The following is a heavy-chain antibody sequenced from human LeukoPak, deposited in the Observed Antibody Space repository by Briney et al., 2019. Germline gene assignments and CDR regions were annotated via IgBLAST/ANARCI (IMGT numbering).Heavy chain of an antibody. CDR1: GFTFSSYA. CDR3: AKERIGYCSSTSCYGPPRRFDYYYGMDV. V-gene: IGHV3-23*01. D-gene: IGHD2-2*01. CDR2: ISGSGGST. J-gene: IGHJ6*02. Sequence: GGSLRLSCAASGFTFSSYAMSWVRQAPGKGLEWVSAISGSGGSTYYADSVKGRFTISRDNSKNTLYLQMNSLRAEDTAVYYCAKERIGYCSSTSCYGPPRRFDYYYGMDVWGQGTTVTVSS.